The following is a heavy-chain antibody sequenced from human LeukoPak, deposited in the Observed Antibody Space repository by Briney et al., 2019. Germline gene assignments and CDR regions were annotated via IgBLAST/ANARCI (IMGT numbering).Heavy chain of an antibody. CDR1: GYSFTNYW. V-gene: IGHV5-51*01. CDR3: ARRALAGASYSKGYDFDY. D-gene: IGHD5-12*01. Sequence: GESLKISCKGSGYSFTNYWIGWVRQMPGKGLEWMGIIYPGDSDTRYRASFQGPVTMSVDKSISTAYLQWSSLKASDSAMYYCARRALAGASYSKGYDFDYWGQGTLVTVAS. J-gene: IGHJ4*02. CDR2: IYPGDSDT.